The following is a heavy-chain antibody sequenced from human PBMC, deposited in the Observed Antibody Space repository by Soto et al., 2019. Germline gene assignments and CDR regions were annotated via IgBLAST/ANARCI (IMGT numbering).Heavy chain of an antibody. V-gene: IGHV1-46*01. CDR3: ARVPYDTNGYYAC. J-gene: IGHJ4*02. CDR2: IDPSGGST. CDR1: GFTFTTYY. D-gene: IGHD3-22*01. Sequence: ASVKVSCKPSGFTFTTYYIHWVRQAPGQGLEWMGMIDPSGGSTTYAQKFQVRITMTSDMSTSTVYMELSSLRSEDTAVYYCARVPYDTNGYYACWGQGTLVTVSS.